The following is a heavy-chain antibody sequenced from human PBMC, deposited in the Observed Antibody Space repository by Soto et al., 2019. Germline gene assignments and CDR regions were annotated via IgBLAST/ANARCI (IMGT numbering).Heavy chain of an antibody. V-gene: IGHV3-48*01. CDR1: GFTFSSYS. CDR3: ARVLLSKSSGYPEYFQH. J-gene: IGHJ1*01. CDR2: ISSSSSTI. Sequence: GGSLRLSCAASGFTFSSYSMNWVRQAPGKGLEWVSYISSSSSTIYYADSVKGRFTISRDNAKNPLYLQMNSLRAEDTAVYYCARVLLSKSSGYPEYFQHWGQGTLVTVSS. D-gene: IGHD3-22*01.